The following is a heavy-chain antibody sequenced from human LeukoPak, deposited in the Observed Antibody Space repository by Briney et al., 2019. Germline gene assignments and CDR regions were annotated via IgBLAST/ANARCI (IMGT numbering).Heavy chain of an antibody. Sequence: PGGSLRLSCAASGFTFSSYSMNWVRQAPGKGLEWVSSISSSSSYIYYADSVKGRFTISRDNAKNSLYLQMNSLRAEDTAVYYCARRRDDYASGRGSWSDPWGQGILVTVSS. J-gene: IGHJ5*02. CDR2: ISSSSSYI. CDR3: ARRRDDYASGRGSWSDP. D-gene: IGHD3-10*01. V-gene: IGHV3-21*01. CDR1: GFTFSSYS.